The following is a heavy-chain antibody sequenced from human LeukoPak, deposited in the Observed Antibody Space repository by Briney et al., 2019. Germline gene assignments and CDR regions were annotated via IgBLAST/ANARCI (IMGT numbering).Heavy chain of an antibody. V-gene: IGHV4-30-4*01. CDR2: IYYSGST. D-gene: IGHD5-18*01. Sequence: SETLSLTCTVSGGSISSGDCYWSWIRQPPRKGLEGIGYIYYSGSTYYNPSLKSRVTISVDTSKNQFSLKLSSVTAADTAVYYCARDRVIQRASDIWGQGTMVTVSS. J-gene: IGHJ3*02. CDR3: ARDRVIQRASDI. CDR1: GGSISSGDCY.